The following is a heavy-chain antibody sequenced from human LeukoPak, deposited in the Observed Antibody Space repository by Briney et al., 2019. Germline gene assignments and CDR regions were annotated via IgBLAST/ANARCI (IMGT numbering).Heavy chain of an antibody. J-gene: IGHJ4*02. V-gene: IGHV3-48*04. CDR1: GFTFSSYS. CDR3: ARVGDYGDSDY. CDR2: ISSSSSTI. D-gene: IGHD4-17*01. Sequence: GGSLRLSCAASGFTFSSYSMNWVRQAPGKGLEWVSYISSSSSTIYYADSVKGRFTISRDNAKNSLYLQMNSLRAEDTAVYYCARVGDYGDSDYWGQGTLVTVSS.